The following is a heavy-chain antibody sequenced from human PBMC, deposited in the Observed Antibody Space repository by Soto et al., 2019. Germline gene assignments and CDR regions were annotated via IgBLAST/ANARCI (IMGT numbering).Heavy chain of an antibody. J-gene: IGHJ5*02. CDR3: ARGAGKTDIVVVPASINWFDP. Sequence: SETLSLTCAVYGGSFSGYYWSWIRQPPGKGLEWIGEINHSGSTNYNPSPKSRVTISVDTSKNQFSLKLSSVTAADTAVYYCARGAGKTDIVVVPASINWFDPWGQGTLVTVSS. D-gene: IGHD2-2*01. CDR1: GGSFSGYY. V-gene: IGHV4-34*01. CDR2: INHSGST.